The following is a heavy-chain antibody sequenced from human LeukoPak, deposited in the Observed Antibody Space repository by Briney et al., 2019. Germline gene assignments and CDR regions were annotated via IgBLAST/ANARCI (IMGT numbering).Heavy chain of an antibody. CDR3: ARVRLLDSVDY. Sequence: SETLSLTCAVYGGSFSGYYWSWIRQPPGKGLEWIGEINHSGSTYYNPSLKSRVTISVDTSKNQFSLKLSSVTAADTAVYYCARVRLLDSVDYWGQGTLVTVSS. J-gene: IGHJ4*02. V-gene: IGHV4-34*09. CDR2: INHSGST. CDR1: GGSFSGYY. D-gene: IGHD3-9*01.